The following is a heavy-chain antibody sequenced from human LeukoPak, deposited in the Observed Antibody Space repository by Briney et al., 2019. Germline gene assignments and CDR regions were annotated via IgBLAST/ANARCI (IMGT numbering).Heavy chain of an antibody. CDR2: IKKDGSEK. Sequence: PGVSLRLSCVASGFPFSSYWMTWVRQAPGKGLEWVANIKKDGSEKNYVDSVKGRFTISRDNAKTSVYLQMNSLGVEDTAVYYCARSLWPEDYWGRGTLVTVSS. D-gene: IGHD3-16*02. CDR1: GFPFSSYW. CDR3: ARSLWPEDY. J-gene: IGHJ4*02. V-gene: IGHV3-7*01.